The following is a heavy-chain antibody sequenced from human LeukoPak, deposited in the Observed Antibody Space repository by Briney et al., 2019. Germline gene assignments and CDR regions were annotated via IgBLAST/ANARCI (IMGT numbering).Heavy chain of an antibody. CDR2: MSYDESTK. CDR3: ARDDQSVTVGRGQVNYYYYGMDV. CDR1: GFSFNAYW. Sequence: GGSLRLSCAASGFSFNAYWMHWVRQAPGTGLEWVAVMSYDESTKYYADSVKGRFTISRDNPRNTLLLQMNSVRAEDAAVYYCARDDQSVTVGRGQVNYYYYGMDVWGRGTTVTVSS. J-gene: IGHJ6*02. V-gene: IGHV3-30*03. D-gene: IGHD3-10*01.